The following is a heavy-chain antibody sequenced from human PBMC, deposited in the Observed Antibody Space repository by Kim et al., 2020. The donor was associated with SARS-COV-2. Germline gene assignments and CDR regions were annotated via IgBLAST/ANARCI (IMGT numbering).Heavy chain of an antibody. D-gene: IGHD3-10*01. V-gene: IGHV4-34*01. CDR3: ARGGMLGMVRGVRPKLQGGYFEY. J-gene: IGHJ4*02. CDR2: INHSGST. CDR1: GRSFSGYY. Sequence: SETLSLTCAVYGRSFSGYYWSWIRQPPGKGLEWIGEINHSGSTNYNPSLKSRVPISVDTPKNQFSLKLSSLTAADTAVYYCARGGMLGMVRGVRPKLQGGYFEYWGEGTLVTVSS.